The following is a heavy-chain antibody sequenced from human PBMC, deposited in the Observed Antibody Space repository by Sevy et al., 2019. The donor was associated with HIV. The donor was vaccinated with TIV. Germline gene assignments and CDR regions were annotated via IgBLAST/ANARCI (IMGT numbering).Heavy chain of an antibody. CDR3: ARDREGGSSLLQH. CDR2: INPNSGGT. J-gene: IGHJ1*01. CDR1: GYTFTGHY. D-gene: IGHD6-13*01. V-gene: IGHV1-2*06. Sequence: ASVKVSCKASGYTFTGHYMHWVRQAPGQGLEWMGRINPNSGGTNYAQKFQGRVTMTRDTSISTAYMELSRLRSDDTAVYYCARDREGGSSLLQHWGQGTLVTVSS.